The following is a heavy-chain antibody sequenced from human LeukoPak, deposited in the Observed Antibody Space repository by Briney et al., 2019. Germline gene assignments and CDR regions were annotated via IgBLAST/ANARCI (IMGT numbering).Heavy chain of an antibody. D-gene: IGHD3-22*01. CDR1: GLTFSDYY. V-gene: IGHV3-11*01. J-gene: IGHJ4*02. CDR2: ISSSGTTI. Sequence: GGSLRLSCAASGLTFSDYYMSWIRQAPGKGLEWVSYISSSGTTIYYADSVKGRFTISRDNAKNSLYLQMNGLRAEDTAVYFCARWDSSGCLDYWGQGTLVTVSS. CDR3: ARWDSSGCLDY.